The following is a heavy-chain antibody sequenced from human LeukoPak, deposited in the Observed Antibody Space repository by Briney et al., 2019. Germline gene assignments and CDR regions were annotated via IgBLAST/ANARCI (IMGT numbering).Heavy chain of an antibody. V-gene: IGHV1-69*05. J-gene: IGHJ4*02. CDR3: ARDLIAAAGRGLDY. Sequence: SVKVSCKASGGTFSSYAISWVRQAPGQGLEWMGRIIPIFGTANHAQKFQGRVTITTDESTSTAYMELSSLRSEDTAVYYCARDLIAAAGRGLDYWGQGTLVTVSS. CDR2: IIPIFGTA. CDR1: GGTFSSYA. D-gene: IGHD6-13*01.